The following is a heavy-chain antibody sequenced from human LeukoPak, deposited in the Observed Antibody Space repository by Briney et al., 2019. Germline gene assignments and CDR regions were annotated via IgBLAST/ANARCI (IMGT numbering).Heavy chain of an antibody. CDR3: ARRSWGSDFDY. D-gene: IGHD3-16*01. CDR2: IYSSGST. Sequence: SETLSLTCSVSGGSLSNYYWTWIQQPPGKGLEWIGYIYSSGSTNYNPSLRSRVSISVDTSENQFSLNLSSVTAADMAVYYCARRSWGSDFDYWGQGALVTVSS. V-gene: IGHV4-59*01. J-gene: IGHJ4*02. CDR1: GGSLSNYY.